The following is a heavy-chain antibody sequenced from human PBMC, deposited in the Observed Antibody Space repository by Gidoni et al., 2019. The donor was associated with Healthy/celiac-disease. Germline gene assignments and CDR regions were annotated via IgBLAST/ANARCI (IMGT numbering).Heavy chain of an antibody. CDR3: AKESAVAGLDY. J-gene: IGHJ4*02. D-gene: IGHD6-19*01. CDR2: IAYDGSNK. V-gene: IGHV3-30*18. Sequence: QVQLVESGGGVVQPGRSLRLSCAASGFTFSSYGMHWVSQAPGKGLEWVAVIAYDGSNKYYADSVKGRFTISRDKSKNTLYLQMNSLRAEDTAVYYCAKESAVAGLDYWGQGTLVTVSS. CDR1: GFTFSSYG.